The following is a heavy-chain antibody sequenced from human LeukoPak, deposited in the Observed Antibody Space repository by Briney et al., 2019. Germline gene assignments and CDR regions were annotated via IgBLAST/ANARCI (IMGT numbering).Heavy chain of an antibody. D-gene: IGHD2-15*01. J-gene: IGHJ5*02. CDR1: GFTFSSYG. Sequence: GGSLRLSCAASGFTFSSYGMHWVRQAPGKGLEWVTFIRDDGSNQYYADSVKGRFTISRDNSKNTLYLQMNSLRAEDTAVYYCAKVRWELRQPNWFDPWGQGTLVTVSS. V-gene: IGHV3-30*02. CDR3: AKVRWELRQPNWFDP. CDR2: IRDDGSNQ.